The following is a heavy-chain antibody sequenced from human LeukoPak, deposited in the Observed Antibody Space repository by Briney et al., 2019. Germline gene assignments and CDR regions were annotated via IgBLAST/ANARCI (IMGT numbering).Heavy chain of an antibody. J-gene: IGHJ5*02. V-gene: IGHV4-4*02. Sequence: SGTLSLTCAVSGGSISSSCWWSWVRQPPGKGLEWIGEIYHSGSTNYNPSLNNRVTISVDKSKNQFSLRLNSVTAADTAVYFCARKRYSSTWYVEGWFDPWGQGTLVTVSS. CDR2: IYHSGST. CDR3: ARKRYSSTWYVEGWFDP. CDR1: GGSISSSCW. D-gene: IGHD6-13*01.